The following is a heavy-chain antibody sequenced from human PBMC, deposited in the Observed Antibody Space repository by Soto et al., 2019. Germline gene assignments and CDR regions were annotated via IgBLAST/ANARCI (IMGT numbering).Heavy chain of an antibody. Sequence: GVSLRLSCEASGFTFTTCWMTWVRQAPGKGLEWVANINKDGSEKFYVDSVKGRFTISRDNAKNSLFLQMNSLRAEDTAVYYCATRPCEVNYYGVFDYWGQGALVTVSS. CDR1: GFTFTTCW. CDR3: ATRPCEVNYYGVFDY. D-gene: IGHD3-22*01. V-gene: IGHV3-7*03. J-gene: IGHJ4*02. CDR2: INKDGSEK.